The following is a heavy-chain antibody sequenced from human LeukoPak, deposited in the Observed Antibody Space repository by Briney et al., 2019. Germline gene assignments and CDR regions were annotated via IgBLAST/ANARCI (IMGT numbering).Heavy chain of an antibody. D-gene: IGHD3-9*01. J-gene: IGHJ4*02. CDR2: ISYDGSNK. Sequence: GGSLRLSCVASGFTFSKYGMHWVRQAPGKGLEWVAVISYDGSNKYYADSVKGRFTISRDNSKNTLYLQMNSLRAEDTAVYYRAKVQRAYYDILTGHLDFWGQGTLVTVSS. V-gene: IGHV3-30*18. CDR1: GFTFSKYG. CDR3: AKVQRAYYDILTGHLDF.